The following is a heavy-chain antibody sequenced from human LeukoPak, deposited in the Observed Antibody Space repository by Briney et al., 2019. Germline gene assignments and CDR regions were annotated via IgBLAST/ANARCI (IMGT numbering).Heavy chain of an antibody. CDR3: ARGDRQLWPPSYYYYGMDV. V-gene: IGHV4-59*01. Sequence: KASETLSLTCTLSGGSISSYYWSWVRQPPGKGLEWIGYVYYSGSTYYNPSLESRVTISLDTSKNQFSLKLSSVTAADTAVYYCARGDRQLWPPSYYYYGMDVWGQGTTVTVSS. CDR1: GGSISSYY. J-gene: IGHJ6*02. D-gene: IGHD5-18*01. CDR2: VYYSGST.